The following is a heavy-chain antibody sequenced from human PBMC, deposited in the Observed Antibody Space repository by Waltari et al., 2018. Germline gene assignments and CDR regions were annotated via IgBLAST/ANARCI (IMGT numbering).Heavy chain of an antibody. Sequence: EVQLVESGGGLVQPGRSLRLSCAASGFTFDDYAMHWVRQAPGKGLEWVSGISWNSGSIGYADSVKGLFTISRDNAKNSLYLQMNSLRAEDTALYYCAKVSRGGDAFDIWGQGTMVTVSS. CDR1: GFTFDDYA. J-gene: IGHJ3*02. D-gene: IGHD3-3*01. CDR2: ISWNSGSI. V-gene: IGHV3-9*01. CDR3: AKVSRGGDAFDI.